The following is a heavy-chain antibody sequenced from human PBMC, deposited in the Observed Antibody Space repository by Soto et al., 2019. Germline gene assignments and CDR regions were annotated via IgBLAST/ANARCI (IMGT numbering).Heavy chain of an antibody. J-gene: IGHJ4*01. CDR3: ARGRSWYSSSWYYFDY. Sequence: SETLSLTCAVYGGSFSGYYWSWIRQPPGKGLEWIGEINHSGSTNYNPSLKSRVTISVDTSKNQFSLKLSSVTAADTAVYYCARGRSWYSSSWYYFDYWGHGTLVTVSS. D-gene: IGHD6-13*01. CDR2: INHSGST. CDR1: GGSFSGYY. V-gene: IGHV4-34*01.